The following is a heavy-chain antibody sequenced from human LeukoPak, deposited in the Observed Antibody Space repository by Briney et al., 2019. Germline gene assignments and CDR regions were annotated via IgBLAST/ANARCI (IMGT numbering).Heavy chain of an antibody. D-gene: IGHD5-18*01. V-gene: IGHV1-69*05. CDR1: GGTFSSYA. Sequence: SVKVSCKASGGTFSSYAISWVRQAPGQGLEWMGGIIPIFGTANYAQKFQGRVTITTDESTSTAYMEPSSLRSEDTAVYYCARATLNGYSYGYGDCWGQGTLVTVSS. CDR3: ARATLNGYSYGYGDC. CDR2: IIPIFGTA. J-gene: IGHJ4*02.